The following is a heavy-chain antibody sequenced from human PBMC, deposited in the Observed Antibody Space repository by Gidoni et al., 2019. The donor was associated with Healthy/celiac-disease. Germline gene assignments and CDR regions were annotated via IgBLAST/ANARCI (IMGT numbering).Heavy chain of an antibody. Sequence: EVQLVESGGGWVQPGGSLRRSCAAAGFTCSSYAMSWVRQAPGKGLGWVSAISGSGGSTYSADSVKGRFTISRDNSKNTLYLQMNSLRAEDTAVYYCAKDPVATTPFDYWGQGTLVTVSS. D-gene: IGHD5-12*01. CDR2: ISGSGGST. CDR1: GFTCSSYA. J-gene: IGHJ4*02. V-gene: IGHV3-23*04. CDR3: AKDPVATTPFDY.